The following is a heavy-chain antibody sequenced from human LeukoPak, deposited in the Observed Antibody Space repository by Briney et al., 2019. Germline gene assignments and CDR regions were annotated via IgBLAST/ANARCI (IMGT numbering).Heavy chain of an antibody. CDR2: VYDSGST. CDR3: ASRTASAPEGYDI. Sequence: SGTLSLTCTVSRGSINSPNWWTWFRQPPGKGLEWIGEVYDSGSTNYNPSLMSRLTMSVDKSRNQFSLKLNSVTAADTAVYYCASRTASAPEGYDIWGQGTMVTVSS. D-gene: IGHD3-22*01. V-gene: IGHV4-4*02. CDR1: RGSINSPNW. J-gene: IGHJ3*02.